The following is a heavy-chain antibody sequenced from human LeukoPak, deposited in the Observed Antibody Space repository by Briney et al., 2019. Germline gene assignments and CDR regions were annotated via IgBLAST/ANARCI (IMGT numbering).Heavy chain of an antibody. CDR1: GYTFGGYD. Sequence: GGSLRLSCAGSGYTFGGYDMHGFRETPGKGMEWVAVIAYDGSRAFYADSVKGRFTISRDNSKNTMSVQMDDLRAEDAAVYYCTRYNNDHFDDWGQGTLVTVSS. J-gene: IGHJ4*02. D-gene: IGHD1-14*01. CDR2: IAYDGSRA. V-gene: IGHV3-33*01. CDR3: TRYNNDHFDD.